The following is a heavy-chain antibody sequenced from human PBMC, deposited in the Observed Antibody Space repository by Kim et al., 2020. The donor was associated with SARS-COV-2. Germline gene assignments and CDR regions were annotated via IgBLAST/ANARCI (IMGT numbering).Heavy chain of an antibody. J-gene: IGHJ6*02. CDR3: AREDSGSPPYYYYGMDV. Sequence: FQGRVTITRETSESTAYMELSSLRSEDTAVYYCAREDSGSPPYYYYGMDVWGQGTTVTVSS. D-gene: IGHD1-26*01. V-gene: IGHV1-3*01.